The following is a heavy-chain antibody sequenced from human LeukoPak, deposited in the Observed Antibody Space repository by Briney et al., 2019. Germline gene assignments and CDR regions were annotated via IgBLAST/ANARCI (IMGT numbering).Heavy chain of an antibody. CDR3: ARYAYGYSSSCLDY. J-gene: IGHJ4*02. CDR2: ISYSGST. CDR1: GGSISSSSYY. V-gene: IGHV4-61*05. D-gene: IGHD6-13*01. Sequence: SETLSLTCTVSGGSISSSSYYWSWIRQPPGKGLECIGYISYSGSTNYNPSLKSRVTISVDTSKNQFSLKLSSVTAADTAVYYCARYAYGYSSSCLDYWGQGTLVTVSS.